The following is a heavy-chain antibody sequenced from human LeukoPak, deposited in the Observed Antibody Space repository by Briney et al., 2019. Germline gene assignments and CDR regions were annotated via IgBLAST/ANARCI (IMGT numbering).Heavy chain of an antibody. CDR3: ARDKVIASAGTPNWFDP. V-gene: IGHV1-46*01. J-gene: IGHJ5*02. CDR1: GYTFTSYY. CDR2: ISPSGGST. Sequence: GASVKVSCKASGYTFTSYYMHWVRQAPGQGLEWMGIISPSGGSTSYARKFQGRVTMTRDTSTSTVYMELSSLRSDDTAVYYCARDKVIASAGTPNWFDPWGQGTLVTVSS. D-gene: IGHD6-13*01.